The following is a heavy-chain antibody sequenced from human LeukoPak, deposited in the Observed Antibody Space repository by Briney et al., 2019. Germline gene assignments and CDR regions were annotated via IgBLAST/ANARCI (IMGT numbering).Heavy chain of an antibody. D-gene: IGHD6-13*01. J-gene: IGHJ4*02. Sequence: PGRSLRLSCAASGFTFSSYAMHWVRQAPGKGLEWVAVISYDGSNKYYADSVKGRFTISRDNSKNTLCLQMNSLRAEDTAVYYCARERVAAAGTGSRFDYWGQGTLVTVSS. V-gene: IGHV3-30-3*01. CDR2: ISYDGSNK. CDR3: ARERVAAAGTGSRFDY. CDR1: GFTFSSYA.